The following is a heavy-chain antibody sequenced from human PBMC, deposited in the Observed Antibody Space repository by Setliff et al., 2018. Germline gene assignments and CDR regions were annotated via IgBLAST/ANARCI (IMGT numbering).Heavy chain of an antibody. J-gene: IGHJ4*02. CDR2: INTNTGNP. Sequence: ASVKVSCKASGYTFTDFAINWVRQAPGQGLEWMGWINTNTGNPTYAQGFTGRFVFSLDTSVGTAYLQISSLKAEDTAVYYCASRATYYNFWSGYYLYWGQGTLVTVSS. CDR1: GYTFTDFA. CDR3: ASRATYYNFWSGYYLY. V-gene: IGHV7-4-1*02. D-gene: IGHD3-3*01.